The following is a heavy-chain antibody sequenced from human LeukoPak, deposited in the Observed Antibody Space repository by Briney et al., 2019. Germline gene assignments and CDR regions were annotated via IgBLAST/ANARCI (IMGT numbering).Heavy chain of an antibody. CDR1: GFTFSTYA. V-gene: IGHV3-23*01. D-gene: IGHD6-13*01. Sequence: GSLRLSCAASGFTFSTYAMSWVRQAPGKGLEWVSAISASGVSTYYADSVKGRFTISRDSSKNTLYLQMNSLRAEDTAVYYCAKPKYTSTWPFDYWGQGTLVTVSS. CDR3: AKPKYTSTWPFDY. J-gene: IGHJ4*02. CDR2: ISASGVST.